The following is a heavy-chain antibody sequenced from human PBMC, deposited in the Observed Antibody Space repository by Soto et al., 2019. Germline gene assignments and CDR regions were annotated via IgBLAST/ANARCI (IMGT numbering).Heavy chain of an antibody. CDR2: IYSDGST. J-gene: IGHJ4*02. Sequence: GGSLRLSCTASGGTVSSNYMSWVRQPPGKGPEWVAVIYSDGSTYYADSVKGRFSLSRDNSKNTLYLQMNTLRAEDTAVYYCENGGITICGVRTFLTYWGQGTLVTVSS. V-gene: IGHV3-53*01. CDR1: GGTVSSNY. D-gene: IGHD3-3*01. CDR3: ENGGITICGVRTFLTY.